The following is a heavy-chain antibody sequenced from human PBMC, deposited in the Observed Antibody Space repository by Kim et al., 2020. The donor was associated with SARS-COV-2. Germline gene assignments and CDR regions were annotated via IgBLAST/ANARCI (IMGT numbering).Heavy chain of an antibody. CDR1: GFTFSDYY. V-gene: IGHV3-11*01. J-gene: IGHJ5*02. CDR3: ARDGYGGATSS. Sequence: GGSLRLSRAASGFTFSDYYMNWIRQAPGKGLEWLSYIIRGGNTIYYADSVKGRFTVSRDNPKNSLYLQMNSLRAEDTAVYYCARDGYGGATSSWGQGTLV. D-gene: IGHD1-26*01. CDR2: IIRGGNTI.